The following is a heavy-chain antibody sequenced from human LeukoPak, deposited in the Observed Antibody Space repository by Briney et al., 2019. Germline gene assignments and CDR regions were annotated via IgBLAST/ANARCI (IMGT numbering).Heavy chain of an antibody. CDR1: GYTFTGYY. D-gene: IGHD3-16*01. V-gene: IGHV1-2*02. CDR2: INPNSGDT. CDR3: ARGRIVGESGIPTLEY. J-gene: IGHJ4*02. Sequence: ASVKVSCKASGYTFTGYYMHWVRQAPGQGLEWMGWINPNSGDTSYAQKFQGRVTMTRDTSINTTYMELSRLTSDDTALYHCARGRIVGESGIPTLEYWGQGALVTVSS.